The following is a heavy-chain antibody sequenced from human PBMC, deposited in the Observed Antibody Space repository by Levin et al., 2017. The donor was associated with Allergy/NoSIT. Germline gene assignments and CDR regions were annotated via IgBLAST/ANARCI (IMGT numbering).Heavy chain of an antibody. CDR1: GGSFSGYY. V-gene: IGHV4-34*01. CDR3: ASGSSSGWYIFYFDY. D-gene: IGHD6-19*01. J-gene: IGHJ4*02. Sequence: SETLSLTCAVYGGSFSGYYWSWIRQPPGKGLEWIGEINHSGSTNYNPSLKSRVTISVDTSKNQFSLKLSSVTAADTAVYYCASGSSSGWYIFYFDYWGQGTLVTVSS. CDR2: INHSGST.